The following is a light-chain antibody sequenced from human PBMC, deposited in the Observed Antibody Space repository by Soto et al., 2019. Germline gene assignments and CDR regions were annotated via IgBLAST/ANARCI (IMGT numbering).Light chain of an antibody. CDR1: QSVSSN. CDR2: GAS. J-gene: IGKJ1*01. Sequence: EIVFTQSPATLSVSPGERATLSCRASQSVSSNLAWYQQKPGQAPRLLIYGASTRATGIPARFSGSGSGTEFTLTISSLQSEDFAVYYCQQYNNWPPGWTFGQGTKVDIK. V-gene: IGKV3-15*01. CDR3: QQYNNWPPGWT.